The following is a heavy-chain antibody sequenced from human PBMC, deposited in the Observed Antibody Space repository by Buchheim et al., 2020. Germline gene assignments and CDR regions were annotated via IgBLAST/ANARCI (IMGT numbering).Heavy chain of an antibody. CDR1: GYTFTSYA. D-gene: IGHD3-3*01. Sequence: QVQLVQSGAEVKKPGASVKVSCKASGYTFTSYAMHWVRQAPGQRLEWMGWINAGNGNTKYSQKFQGRVTITRDTSASTAYMELSSLRSEDTAVYYCARAYEFLEWLPEKGSLDYWGQGTL. CDR2: INAGNGNT. CDR3: ARAYEFLEWLPEKGSLDY. V-gene: IGHV1-3*01. J-gene: IGHJ4*02.